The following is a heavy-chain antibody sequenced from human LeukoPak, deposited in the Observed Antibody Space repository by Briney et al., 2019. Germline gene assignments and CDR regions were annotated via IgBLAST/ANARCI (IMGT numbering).Heavy chain of an antibody. J-gene: IGHJ5*02. D-gene: IGHD6-19*01. CDR2: INPNSGGT. Sequence: GASVKVSCKASGYTFTGYYMHWVRQAPGQGLEWMGWINPNSGGTNYAQKFQGRVTMTRDTSISTAYMELSRLRSDDTAVYYCARGSSGWRLPTNWFDPWGQGTLVTVSS. CDR3: ARGSSGWRLPTNWFDP. CDR1: GYTFTGYY. V-gene: IGHV1-2*02.